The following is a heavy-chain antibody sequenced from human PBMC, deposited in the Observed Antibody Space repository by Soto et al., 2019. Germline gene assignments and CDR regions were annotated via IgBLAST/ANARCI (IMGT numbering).Heavy chain of an antibody. CDR1: GGSISSSSYY. V-gene: IGHV4-39*07. Sequence: SETLSLTCIVSGGSISSSSYYWGWIRQPPGKGLEWIGSIYYSGSTYYNPSLKSRVTMSVDTSKNQFSLRLSSVTAADTAIYYCATRITVFGLLIPPFDPWGQGTQVTVSS. J-gene: IGHJ5*02. CDR2: IYYSGST. CDR3: ATRITVFGLLIPPFDP. D-gene: IGHD3-3*01.